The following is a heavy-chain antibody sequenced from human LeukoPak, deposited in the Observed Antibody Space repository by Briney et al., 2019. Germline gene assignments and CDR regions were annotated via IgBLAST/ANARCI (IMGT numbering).Heavy chain of an antibody. V-gene: IGHV3-23*01. CDR1: GFTFSSYS. Sequence: GGSLRLSCAASGFTFSSYSMNWVRQAPGKGLEWVSAISGSGGSTYYADSVKGRFTISRDNSKNTLYLQMNSLRAEDTAVYYCAKDSCSSTSCYPNWFDPWGQGTLVTVSS. CDR2: ISGSGGST. D-gene: IGHD2-2*01. CDR3: AKDSCSSTSCYPNWFDP. J-gene: IGHJ5*02.